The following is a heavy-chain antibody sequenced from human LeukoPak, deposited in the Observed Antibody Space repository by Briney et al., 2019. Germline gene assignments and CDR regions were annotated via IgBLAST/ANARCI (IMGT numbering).Heavy chain of an antibody. D-gene: IGHD3-10*01. CDR1: GGSISSSRYY. Sequence: PSETLSLTCTVSGGSISSSRYYWGWIRQPPGKGLEWIGSIYYSGSTYYNPSLKSRVTISVDTSKNQFSLKLSSVTAADTAVYYCAPYYYGSGSYYRDYWGQGTLVTVSS. J-gene: IGHJ4*02. V-gene: IGHV4-39*01. CDR3: APYYYGSGSYYRDY. CDR2: IYYSGST.